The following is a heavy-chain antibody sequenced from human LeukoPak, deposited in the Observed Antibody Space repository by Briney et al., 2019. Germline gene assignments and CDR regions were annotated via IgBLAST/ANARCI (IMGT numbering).Heavy chain of an antibody. J-gene: IGHJ4*02. CDR3: AKDFEDRGYYYDSSGYYYKY. CDR2: ISGSGGST. Sequence: GGSLRLSCAASGFTFSSYAMSWVRQAPGKGLEWVSAISGSGGSTYYADSVKGRFTISRDNSKNTLYLQMNSLRAEDTDLYYCAKDFEDRGYYYDSSGYYYKYWGQGTLVTVSS. CDR1: GFTFSSYA. D-gene: IGHD3-22*01. V-gene: IGHV3-23*01.